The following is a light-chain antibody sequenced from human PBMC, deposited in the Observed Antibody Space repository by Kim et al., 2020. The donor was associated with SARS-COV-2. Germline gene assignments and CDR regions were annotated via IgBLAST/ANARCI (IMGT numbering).Light chain of an antibody. J-gene: IGKJ2*03. Sequence: SVSPGDRAIVSCRASESVSDNLAWYHQKPGQSPSLLIYGVSTRAAGVPARFSGSGSGTEFTLSISSLQFEDFGVYYCQQYSYWPRSFGQGTKLEI. CDR1: ESVSDN. V-gene: IGKV3-15*01. CDR3: QQYSYWPRS. CDR2: GVS.